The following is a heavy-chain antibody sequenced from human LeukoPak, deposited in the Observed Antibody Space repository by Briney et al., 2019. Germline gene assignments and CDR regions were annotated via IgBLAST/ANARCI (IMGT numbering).Heavy chain of an antibody. V-gene: IGHV4-34*01. Sequence: SETLSLTCAVYGGSFSGYYWSWIRQPPGKGLEWIGSIYYSGSTYYNPSLKSRVTISVDTSKNQFSLKLSSVTAADTAVYYCARPTYYYDSSGYYERGSFDYWGQGTLVTVSS. CDR3: ARPTYYYDSSGYYERGSFDY. CDR2: IYYSGST. J-gene: IGHJ4*02. CDR1: GGSFSGYY. D-gene: IGHD3-22*01.